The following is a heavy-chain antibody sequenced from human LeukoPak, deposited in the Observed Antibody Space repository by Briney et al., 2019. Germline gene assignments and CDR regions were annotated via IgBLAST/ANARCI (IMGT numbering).Heavy chain of an antibody. CDR2: ISAYNGNT. CDR3: ARDVIAARRDYYYYYMDV. D-gene: IGHD6-6*01. J-gene: IGHJ6*03. V-gene: IGHV1-18*01. Sequence: GESLKISCKGSGYTFTSYGISWVRQAPGQGLEWMGWISAYNGNTNYAQKLQGRVTMTTDTSTSTAYMELRSLRSDDTAVYYCARDVIAARRDYYYYYMDVWGKGTTVTVSS. CDR1: GYTFTSYG.